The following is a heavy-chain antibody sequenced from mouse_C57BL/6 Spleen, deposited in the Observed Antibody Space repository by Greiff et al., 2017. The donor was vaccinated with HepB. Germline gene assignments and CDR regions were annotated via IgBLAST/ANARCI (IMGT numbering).Heavy chain of an antibody. CDR2: IHPNSGST. CDR3: ARFYYYVSSPAWFAY. D-gene: IGHD1-1*01. J-gene: IGHJ3*01. CDR1: GYTFTSYW. Sequence: VQLQQPGAELVKPGASVKLSCKASGYTFTSYWMHWVKQRPGQGLEWIGMIHPNSGSTNYNEKFKSKATLTVDKSSSTAYMQLSSLTSEDSAVYYCARFYYYVSSPAWFAYWGQGTLVTVSS. V-gene: IGHV1-64*01.